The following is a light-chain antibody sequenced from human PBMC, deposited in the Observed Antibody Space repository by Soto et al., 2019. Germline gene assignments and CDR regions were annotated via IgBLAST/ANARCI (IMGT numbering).Light chain of an antibody. Sequence: QPVLTPPASVSGSPGQSIAISCTGTSSDVGSYNSVSWYQQHPGKAPKLMIYEGSKRPSGVSDRFSGSKSGNTASLTISGLQAEDDADYYCCSYAGTPYVFATGTTLTVL. J-gene: IGLJ1*01. V-gene: IGLV2-23*01. CDR3: CSYAGTPYV. CDR1: SSDVGSYNS. CDR2: EGS.